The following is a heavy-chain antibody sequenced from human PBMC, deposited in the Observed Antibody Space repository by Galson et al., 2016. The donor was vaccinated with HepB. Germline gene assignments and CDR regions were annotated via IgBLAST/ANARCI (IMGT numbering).Heavy chain of an antibody. CDR2: IYPGDSDI. Sequence: QSGAEVKKPGESLSISCKGSGYNFIDYYIIWVRQTPGKGLEWMGIIYPGDSDIRYSPSFQGQVTISADTSVSSAYLQWRSLNASDTAIYYCAREGSGSPKFWGQGTVVIVSS. V-gene: IGHV5-51*01. D-gene: IGHD1-26*01. J-gene: IGHJ3*01. CDR3: AREGSGSPKF. CDR1: GYNFIDYY.